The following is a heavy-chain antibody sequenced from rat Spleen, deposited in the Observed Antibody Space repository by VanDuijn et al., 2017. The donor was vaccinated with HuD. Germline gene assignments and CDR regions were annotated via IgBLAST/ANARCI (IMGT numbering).Heavy chain of an antibody. J-gene: IGHJ2*01. Sequence: QVQLKESGPGLVQPSQTLSLTCTVSGFSLTSYNVHWVRQPPGKGLEWIAAISSGGSTYYNSALKSRLSISRDTSKSQVFLKMNSLQTEDTAMYFCARWADYWGQGVMVTVSS. CDR3: ARWADY. D-gene: IGHD4-6*01. V-gene: IGHV2-6*01. CDR1: GFSLTSYN. CDR2: ISSGGST.